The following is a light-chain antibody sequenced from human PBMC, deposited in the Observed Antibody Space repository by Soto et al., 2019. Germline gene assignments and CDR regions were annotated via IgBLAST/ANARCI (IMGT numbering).Light chain of an antibody. J-gene: IGKJ4*01. CDR3: QQSGTSPPVA. Sequence: VRMKHSAATVSVSPEERVTLSCSASQSVGTNLAWYQQKPVQAPRLLIYGASNRATGIPDRFSGSGSGTDFTLTISRLEPEDFAVYYCQQSGTSPPVAFGGGTKVDIK. CDR1: QSVGTN. CDR2: GAS. V-gene: IGKV3-20*01.